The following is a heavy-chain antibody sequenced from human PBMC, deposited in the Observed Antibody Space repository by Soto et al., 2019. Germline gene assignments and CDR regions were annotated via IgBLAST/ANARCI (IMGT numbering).Heavy chain of an antibody. J-gene: IGHJ4*02. CDR1: GGSISSGGYY. CDR2: MSHSGST. Sequence: PSETLSLTCTVSGGSISSGGYYWGWIRQPPGKGLEWIGSMSHSGSTYYNPSLKSRVTIYVDTSKNQLSLNLSSVTAADTALYYCARRGSSAYYPFNYWGLGTLVTVSS. V-gene: IGHV4-39*01. CDR3: ARRGSSAYYPFNY. D-gene: IGHD3-22*01.